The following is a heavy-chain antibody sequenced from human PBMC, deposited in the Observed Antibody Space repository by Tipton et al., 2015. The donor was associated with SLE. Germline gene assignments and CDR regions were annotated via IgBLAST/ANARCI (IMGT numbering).Heavy chain of an antibody. Sequence: TLSLTCAVYVGSFSGYYWSWIRQPPGKGLEWIGSISYSGSTSYNPSLKSRVTISVDTSTNQLSLKLRSVTAADTALYYCARAKGSGTYSSGQFDSWGQGTLVTVSS. CDR3: ARAKGSGTYSSGQFDS. CDR1: VGSFSGYY. J-gene: IGHJ4*02. D-gene: IGHD3-10*01. CDR2: ISYSGST. V-gene: IGHV4-34*01.